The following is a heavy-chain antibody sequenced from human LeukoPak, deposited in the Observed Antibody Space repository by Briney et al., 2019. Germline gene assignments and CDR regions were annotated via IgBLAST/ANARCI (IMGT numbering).Heavy chain of an antibody. CDR2: IKHSVST. J-gene: IGHJ4*02. CDR3: ARVSLDYYYDSSGYYYVDY. CDR1: GGSLSGYY. D-gene: IGHD3-22*01. Sequence: SETLSLTCAVYGGSLSGYYWSWIRQPPGRGLEWIAEIKHSVSTNYNPSLKSRVIISLDTSKKQVSLQLSSVTAADTAVYYCARVSLDYYYDSSGYYYVDYWGQGTLVTVSS. V-gene: IGHV4-34*01.